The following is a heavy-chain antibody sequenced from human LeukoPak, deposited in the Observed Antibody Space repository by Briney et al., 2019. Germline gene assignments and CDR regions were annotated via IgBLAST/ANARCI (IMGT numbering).Heavy chain of an antibody. J-gene: IGHJ2*01. CDR1: GGSFSGYY. CDR3: ARVRGSYSWYFDL. D-gene: IGHD1-26*01. V-gene: IGHV4-34*01. CDR2: INHSGST. Sequence: KPSETLSLTCAVYGGSFSGYYWSWIRQPPGKGLEWIGEINHSGSTSYNPSLKSRVTMSVDTSKNQFSLKLSSVTAADTAVYYCARVRGSYSWYFDLWGRGTLVTVSS.